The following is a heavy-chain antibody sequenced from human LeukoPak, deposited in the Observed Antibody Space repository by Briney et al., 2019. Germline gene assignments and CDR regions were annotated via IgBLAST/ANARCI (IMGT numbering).Heavy chain of an antibody. CDR1: GYTFTGYY. Sequence: ASVKVSCKASGYTFTGYYMHWVRQAPGQGLEWMGWINPNSGGTNYAQMFQGRVTMTRDTSISTAYMELSRLRSDDTAVYYCARVEGDCSSTSCYGLDVWGQGTTVTVSS. V-gene: IGHV1-2*02. CDR3: ARVEGDCSSTSCYGLDV. J-gene: IGHJ6*02. D-gene: IGHD2-2*01. CDR2: INPNSGGT.